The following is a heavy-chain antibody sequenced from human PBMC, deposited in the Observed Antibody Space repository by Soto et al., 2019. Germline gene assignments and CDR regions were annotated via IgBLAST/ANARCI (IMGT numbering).Heavy chain of an antibody. CDR2: IIPIFGTA. CDR3: ARVGAVAGTFDY. CDR1: GGTFSSYA. Sequence: SVKVSCKASGGTFSSYAISWVRQAPGQGLEWMGGIIPIFGTANYAQKFQGRVTITADESTSTAYMELSSLRSEDTAVYYCARVGAVAGTFDYWGQGTLVTVSS. V-gene: IGHV1-69*13. D-gene: IGHD6-19*01. J-gene: IGHJ4*02.